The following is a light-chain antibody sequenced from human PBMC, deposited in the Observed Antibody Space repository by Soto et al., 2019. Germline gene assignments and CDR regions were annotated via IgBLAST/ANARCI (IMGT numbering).Light chain of an antibody. J-gene: IGKJ5*01. CDR2: AAS. CDR3: QHYGRSPIT. Sequence: DIQMTQSPSSLSTSVGDRVTITFRASQGISTFLNWYQQKPGKAPELLIYAASTLHSGVPSRFSGSGSATDFTLTISRLEPEDFALYYCQHYGRSPITFGQGTRLEIK. CDR1: QGISTF. V-gene: IGKV1-39*01.